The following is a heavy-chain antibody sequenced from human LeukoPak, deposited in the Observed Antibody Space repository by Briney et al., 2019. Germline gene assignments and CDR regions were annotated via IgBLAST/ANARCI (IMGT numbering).Heavy chain of an antibody. CDR3: ARAHSLWYSSSPMDV. V-gene: IGHV4-34*01. J-gene: IGHJ6*04. CDR1: GGSFSGYY. Sequence: PSETLSLTXAVYGGSFSGYYWSWIRQSPGKGLEWLGEINHSGSTNYNPSLKSRVTISVDTSKNQFSLKLSSVTAADTAVYYCARAHSLWYSSSPMDVWGKGTTVTVSS. D-gene: IGHD6-6*01. CDR2: INHSGST.